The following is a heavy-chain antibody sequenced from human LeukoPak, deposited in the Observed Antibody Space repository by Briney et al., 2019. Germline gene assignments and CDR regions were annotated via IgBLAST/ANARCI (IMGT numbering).Heavy chain of an antibody. CDR1: AVSISSSSHH. CDR2: IYYGRTT. D-gene: IGHD5-12*01. CDR3: VRHDGRGGATMGALDS. V-gene: IGHV4-39*01. Sequence: PSETLSLTCTVSAVSISSSSHHWGWIRQSPGKGLEWIGSIYYGRTTYYNPSLNSRVTISVVTSKNQFSLQLNSVTATDTAVYYCVRHDGRGGATMGALDSWGQGSLVTVSS. J-gene: IGHJ4*02.